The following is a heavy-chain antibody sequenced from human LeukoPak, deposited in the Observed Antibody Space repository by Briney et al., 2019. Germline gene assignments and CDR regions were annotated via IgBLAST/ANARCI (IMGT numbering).Heavy chain of an antibody. CDR3: AKDRGSGWPQFDY. V-gene: IGHV3-23*01. D-gene: IGHD6-19*01. Sequence: GGALRLSCAASGVSFGSYAMSWVRQAPGKGLEWVSAISGRGGSTYYADSAKGRFTISRDNFKNTLYLQMNSLRAEDTALYYCAKDRGSGWPQFDYWGEGTLVTVSS. CDR2: ISGRGGST. J-gene: IGHJ4*02. CDR1: GVSFGSYA.